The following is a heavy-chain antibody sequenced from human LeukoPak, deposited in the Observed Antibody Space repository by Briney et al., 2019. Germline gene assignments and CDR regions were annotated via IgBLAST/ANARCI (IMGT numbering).Heavy chain of an antibody. J-gene: IGHJ3*02. Sequence: GGSLRLSCSASGFTFGDYAMSWVRQAPGQGLEWVSVIYTDGNTYYADSVKGRFTISRDKSKNTMYLQMNSLRAEDTALYYCARDLSGYCTSGTCYAFDIWGQGTMVTVSS. CDR3: ARDLSGYCTSGTCYAFDI. D-gene: IGHD2-15*01. CDR2: IYTDGNT. CDR1: GFTFGDYA. V-gene: IGHV3-53*01.